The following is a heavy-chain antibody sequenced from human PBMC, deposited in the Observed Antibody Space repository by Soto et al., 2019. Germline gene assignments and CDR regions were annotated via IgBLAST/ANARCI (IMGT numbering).Heavy chain of an antibody. CDR3: SIVWGTYYYASSGYYYPSDYYDGMGV. Sequence: GGSLRLSCAASGFTFSSYEMNWVRQAPGKGPEWVSYISSSGSTIYYADSVKGRFTISRDNAKNSLYLQINILRAEDTAVDYCSIVWGTYYYASSGYYYPSDYYDGMGVWGQGTTVTVSS. CDR2: ISSSGSTI. D-gene: IGHD3-22*01. V-gene: IGHV3-48*03. CDR1: GFTFSSYE. J-gene: IGHJ6*02.